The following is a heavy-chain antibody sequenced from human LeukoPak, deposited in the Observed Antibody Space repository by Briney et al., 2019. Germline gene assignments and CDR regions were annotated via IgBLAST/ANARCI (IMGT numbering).Heavy chain of an antibody. D-gene: IGHD3-22*01. Sequence: ASVKVSCKASGYTFTSYDINWVRQATGQGLEWMGWMNPNSGNTGYAQKFQGRVTMTRNTSISTAYMEPSSLRSEDTAVYYCARGFYYYDSSGYYPDSIDYFGQGTLVTVSS. V-gene: IGHV1-8*01. CDR2: MNPNSGNT. CDR1: GYTFTSYD. J-gene: IGHJ4*02. CDR3: ARGFYYYDSSGYYPDSIDY.